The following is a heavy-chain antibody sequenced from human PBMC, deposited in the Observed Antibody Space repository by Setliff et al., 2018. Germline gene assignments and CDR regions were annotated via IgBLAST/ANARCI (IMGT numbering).Heavy chain of an antibody. Sequence: PSETLSLTCTVSGGSISSSSYYWGWIRQPPGKGLEWIGSIHYSGSTYYNPSLKSRVTMSIDTSKNQFSLKLSYVTAADTAVYYCARGGDSGSYFLANHDAFDIWGQGTMVTVSS. CDR2: IHYSGST. J-gene: IGHJ3*02. CDR3: ARGGDSGSYFLANHDAFDI. CDR1: GGSISSSSYY. V-gene: IGHV4-39*07. D-gene: IGHD1-26*01.